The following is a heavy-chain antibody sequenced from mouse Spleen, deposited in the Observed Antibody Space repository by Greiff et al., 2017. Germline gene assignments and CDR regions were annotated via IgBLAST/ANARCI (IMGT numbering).Heavy chain of an antibody. Sequence: EVKLMESEGGLVQPGSSMKLSCTASGFTFSDYYMAWVRQVPEKGLEWVANINYDGSSTYYLDSLKSRFIISRDNAKNILYLQMSSLKSEDTATYYCARDHSFDYWGQGTTLTVSS. V-gene: IGHV5-16*01. CDR3: ARDHSFDY. J-gene: IGHJ2*01. CDR2: INYDGSST. CDR1: GFTFSDYY.